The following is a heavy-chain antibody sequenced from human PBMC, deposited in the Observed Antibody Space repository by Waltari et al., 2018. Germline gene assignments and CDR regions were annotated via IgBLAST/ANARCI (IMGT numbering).Heavy chain of an antibody. CDR2: IHPSGNI. Sequence: QAQLQQWRAGLLKPSETLSLTCAVYGDTFRGYYLNWPRHSPGKGLEWIGEIHPSGNIHYNPSLKSRLSISGDASKIQFSLKLNSMTAADTAVYYCSRGTDAYKSGNYWGQGTLVSVSS. CDR1: GDTFRGYY. D-gene: IGHD3-10*01. CDR3: SRGTDAYKSGNY. V-gene: IGHV4-34*01. J-gene: IGHJ4*02.